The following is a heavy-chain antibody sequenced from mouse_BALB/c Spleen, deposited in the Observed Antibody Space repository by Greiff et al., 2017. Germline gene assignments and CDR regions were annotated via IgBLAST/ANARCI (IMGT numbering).Heavy chain of an antibody. CDR2: IYPGNVNT. Sequence: VQLQQSGPELVKPGASVRISCKASGYTFTSYYIHWVKQRPGQGLEWIGWIYPGNVNTKYNEKFKGKATLTADKSSSTAYMQLSSLTSEDSAVYFCARGDGYFPYWGQGTLVTVSA. CDR3: ARGDGYFPY. D-gene: IGHD2-3*01. J-gene: IGHJ3*01. V-gene: IGHV1S56*01. CDR1: GYTFTSYY.